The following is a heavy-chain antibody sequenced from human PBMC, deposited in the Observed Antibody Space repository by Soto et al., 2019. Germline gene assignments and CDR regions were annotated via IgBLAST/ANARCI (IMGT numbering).Heavy chain of an antibody. Sequence: EVQLLESGGGLVQPGGSLRLSCAASGFTFSSYAMSWVRQAPGKGLDWVTAISASGGITYYADSVKGRFTISRDDSKNKLYLQMNSLRAEDTAVYYCAKVEGIIDPFEHWGQGTLVTVSS. V-gene: IGHV3-23*01. CDR1: GFTFSSYA. CDR2: ISASGGIT. D-gene: IGHD3-3*01. J-gene: IGHJ4*02. CDR3: AKVEGIIDPFEH.